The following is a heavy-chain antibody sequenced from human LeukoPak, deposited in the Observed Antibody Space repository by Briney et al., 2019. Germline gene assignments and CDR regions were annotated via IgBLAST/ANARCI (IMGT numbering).Heavy chain of an antibody. J-gene: IGHJ5*02. CDR1: GGSISGYY. V-gene: IGHV4-59*01. Sequence: PSETLSLTCTVSGGSISGYYWSWIRQSPGKGLEWIGYIYYSGSTNYNPSLKSRVTMSVDTSKNHFSLKVSSVTAADTAVYYRARAMVVAATVKWFDPWGQGTLVAVSS. CDR3: ARAMVVAATVKWFDP. CDR2: IYYSGST. D-gene: IGHD2-15*01.